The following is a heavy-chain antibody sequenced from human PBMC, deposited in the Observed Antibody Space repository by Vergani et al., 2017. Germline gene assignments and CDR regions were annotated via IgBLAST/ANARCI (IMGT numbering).Heavy chain of an antibody. Sequence: QVQLVQSGSELKKPGASVKVSCKASGYTFTNFAMNWVRQAPGQGLEWMGGIMPILGTPYYAQNFQGRVTITADGSTRTANMELSSLRSEDTAVYYCAKEYCTSASCYALPFDIWGQGTMVTVSS. CDR2: IMPILGTP. D-gene: IGHD2-2*01. J-gene: IGHJ3*02. V-gene: IGHV1-69*01. CDR1: GYTFTNFA. CDR3: AKEYCTSASCYALPFDI.